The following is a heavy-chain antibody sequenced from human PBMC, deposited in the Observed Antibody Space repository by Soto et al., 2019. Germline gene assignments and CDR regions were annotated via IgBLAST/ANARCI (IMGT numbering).Heavy chain of an antibody. J-gene: IGHJ4*01. V-gene: IGHV1-18*04. CDR3: ARVVKAGDYGDYGRYYFDY. D-gene: IGHD4-17*01. Sequence: QVQLVQSGAEVKKPGASVKVSCKASGYTFTTYGITWVRQAPGQVLEWMGWSSADSGNTNYAQKIQGRLTVTTDTSTNTAYMDLRSLRSDDTAVYYCARVVKAGDYGDYGRYYFDYWGHGTLVTVSS. CDR2: SSADSGNT. CDR1: GYTFTTYG.